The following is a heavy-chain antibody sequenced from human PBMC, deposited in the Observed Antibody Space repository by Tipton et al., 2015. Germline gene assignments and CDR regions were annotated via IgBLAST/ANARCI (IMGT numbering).Heavy chain of an antibody. D-gene: IGHD1-26*01. CDR2: ISYSGTT. CDR1: GGSISSYY. J-gene: IGHJ4*02. Sequence: TLSLTCTVSGGSISSYYWSWIRQSPGKGLEWIGYISYSGTTNYNPSLKSRVTISVDTSKNQFSLMLSSVTAADTAIYYCARSEVGDFDSWGQGTLVTVSS. CDR3: ARSEVGDFDS. V-gene: IGHV4-59*08.